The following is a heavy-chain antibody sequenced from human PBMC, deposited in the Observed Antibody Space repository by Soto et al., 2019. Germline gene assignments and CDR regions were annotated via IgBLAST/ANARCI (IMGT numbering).Heavy chain of an antibody. CDR3: ATVLWGGYWAFDF. V-gene: IGHV3-23*01. J-gene: IGHJ4*01. CDR2: IRGDGFT. Sequence: GVSLRLSCAASGFTFRTHAMTWVRQAPGKGLEWISAIRGDGFTYYADSVKGRFTISRDTSKDRLYLQLTSLRAEDSAVYSCATVLWGGYWAFDFWDQGTLVTVSS. D-gene: IGHD1-26*01. CDR1: GFTFRTHA.